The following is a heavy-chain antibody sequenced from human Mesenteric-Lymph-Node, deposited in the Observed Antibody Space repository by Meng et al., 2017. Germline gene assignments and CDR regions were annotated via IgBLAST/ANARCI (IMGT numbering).Heavy chain of an antibody. V-gene: IGHV3-13*01. CDR1: GFTFSSYD. J-gene: IGHJ4*02. CDR3: ARDIGVRGYYYFDY. Sequence: GGSLRLSCAACGFTFSSYDMHWVRQATGKGLEWVSAIGTAGDTYYPGSVKGRFTISRDNSKNTLYLQMNSLRAEDTTVYYCARDIGVRGYYYFDYWGQGTLVTVSS. CDR2: IGTAGDT. D-gene: IGHD3-10*01.